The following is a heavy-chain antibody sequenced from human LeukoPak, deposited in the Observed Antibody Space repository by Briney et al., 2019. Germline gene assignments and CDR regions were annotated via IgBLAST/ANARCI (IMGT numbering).Heavy chain of an antibody. J-gene: IGHJ4*02. V-gene: IGHV3-23*01. CDR2: ISGSGGST. Sequence: GGSLRLSCAASGFTFSSSSMSSVRQAPGKGLEWVSVISGSGGSTDYADSVKGRFTISRDNSKNTLYLQMNSLRAEDTVVYYCAKGSGWYVWGQGTLVTVSS. D-gene: IGHD6-19*01. CDR3: AKGSGWYV. CDR1: GFTFSSSS.